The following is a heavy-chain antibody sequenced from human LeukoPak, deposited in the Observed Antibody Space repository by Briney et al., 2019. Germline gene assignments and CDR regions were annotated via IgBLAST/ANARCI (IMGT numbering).Heavy chain of an antibody. V-gene: IGHV5-51*01. CDR1: GYIFTSYW. D-gene: IGHD3-22*01. J-gene: IGHJ6*02. CDR3: ARCHYDSSREYYGMDV. CDR2: IYPGDSDT. Sequence: RGESLKISCKGSGYIFTSYWIGWVRQMPGKGLGWMGIIYPGDSDTRYSPSFQGQVTISADKSISTAYLQWSSLKASDTAMYYCARCHYDSSREYYGMDVWGQGTTVTVSS.